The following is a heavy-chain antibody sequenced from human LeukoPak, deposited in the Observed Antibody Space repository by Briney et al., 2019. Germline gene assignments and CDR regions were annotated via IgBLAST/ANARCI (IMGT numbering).Heavy chain of an antibody. J-gene: IGHJ5*02. Sequence: GGSLRLSCATSGFTSSSYWMHWVRQVPGKGLVWVSRISGDGTARNYADSVKGRFTISRDDAKNTVDLQMNSLRGEDTAVYYCVRGRGSYGWFDPWGQGTLVTVSS. CDR1: GFTSSSYW. V-gene: IGHV3-74*01. D-gene: IGHD3-10*01. CDR3: VRGRGSYGWFDP. CDR2: ISGDGTAR.